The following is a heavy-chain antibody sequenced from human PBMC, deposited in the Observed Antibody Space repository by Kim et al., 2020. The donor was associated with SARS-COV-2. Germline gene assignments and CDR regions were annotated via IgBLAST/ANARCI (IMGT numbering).Heavy chain of an antibody. D-gene: IGHD2-21*02. J-gene: IGHJ6*02. V-gene: IGHV1-18*01. CDR2: IGAYNGMS. CDR3: ARGGRGDHFYNGMDV. Sequence: ASVKVSCKASGYSFASYGISWVRQAPGQGLEWMGGIGAYNGMSDYGQTLNDRITMTTDISSSTAYLEVRSLRSDDTAVYYCARGGRGDHFYNGMDVWSQGTAVTVSS. CDR1: GYSFASYG.